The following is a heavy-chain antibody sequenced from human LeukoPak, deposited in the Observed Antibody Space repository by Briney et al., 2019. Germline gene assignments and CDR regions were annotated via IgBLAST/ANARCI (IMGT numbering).Heavy chain of an antibody. D-gene: IGHD5-12*01. V-gene: IGHV4-39*07. CDR3: ARIGGYSGWYFDY. J-gene: IGHJ4*02. Sequence: PSETLSLTCTVSGGSISSSSYYWGWIRQPPGKGLEWIGSIYYSGSTYYNPSLKSRVTISVDTSKNQFSLKLSSVTAADTAVYYCARIGGYSGWYFDYWGQGTLVTVSS. CDR1: GGSISSSSYY. CDR2: IYYSGST.